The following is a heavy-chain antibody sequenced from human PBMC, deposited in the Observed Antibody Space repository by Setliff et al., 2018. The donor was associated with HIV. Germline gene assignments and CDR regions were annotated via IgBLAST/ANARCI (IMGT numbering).Heavy chain of an antibody. Sequence: SETLSLTCAVYGTSLNTYYWTWIRYTPGRGLQWIGQIDHSGSTNYNPSLKSRVTLSVDASKNQFSLKVKSVTAADTATYYCAKKGRYYGSGVTTDYFDDWGQGTPVTVSS. CDR2: IDHSGST. V-gene: IGHV4-34*01. D-gene: IGHD3-10*01. CDR3: AKKGRYYGSGVTTDYFDD. J-gene: IGHJ4*02. CDR1: GTSLNTYY.